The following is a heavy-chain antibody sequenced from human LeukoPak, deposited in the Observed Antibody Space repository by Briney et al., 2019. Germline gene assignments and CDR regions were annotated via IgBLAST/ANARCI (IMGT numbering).Heavy chain of an antibody. V-gene: IGHV4-34*01. CDR3: ARRGLGSSSRRQGYGMDV. J-gene: IGHJ6*02. Sequence: SETLSLTCAVYGGSFSGYYWSWIRPPPGKGLEWIGEINHSGSTNYNPSLKSRVTISVDTSKNQFSLKLSSVTAADTAVYYCARRGLGSSSRRQGYGMDVWGQGTTVTVSS. CDR2: INHSGST. CDR1: GGSFSGYY. D-gene: IGHD6-6*01.